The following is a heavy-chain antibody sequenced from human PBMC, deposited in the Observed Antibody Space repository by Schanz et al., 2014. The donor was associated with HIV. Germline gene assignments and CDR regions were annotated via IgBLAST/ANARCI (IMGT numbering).Heavy chain of an antibody. Sequence: QVQLVESGGGVVQPGRSLRLSCTASGLTFSSSIMHWVRQAPGKGLEWVAVVSYDGSNKYYADSVKGRFTISRDNSKNTLYLEMNSLRVEDTAVYYCARGGIWEWDQPDFDYWGQGTLVTVSS. CDR1: GLTFSSSI. D-gene: IGHD2-15*01. CDR3: ARGGIWEWDQPDFDY. J-gene: IGHJ4*02. CDR2: VSYDGSNK. V-gene: IGHV3-30*03.